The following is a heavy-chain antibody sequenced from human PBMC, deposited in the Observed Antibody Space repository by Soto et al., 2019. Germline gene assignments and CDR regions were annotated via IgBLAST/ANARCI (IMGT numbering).Heavy chain of an antibody. CDR2: IGGRGNSA. J-gene: IGHJ3*01. D-gene: IGHD5-12*01. V-gene: IGHV3-23*01. Sequence: PGGSLRLSCAASGFIFTKYAMNWVRQAPGKGLEWVSVIGGRGNSAYYADSVQGRFTISRDNSKNTLSIQMSSLTADDTAIYYCVREGRGSFDFWGRGTMVTVSS. CDR3: VREGRGSFDF. CDR1: GFIFTKYA.